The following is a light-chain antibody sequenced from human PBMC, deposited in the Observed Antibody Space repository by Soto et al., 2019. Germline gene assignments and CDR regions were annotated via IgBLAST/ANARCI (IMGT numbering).Light chain of an antibody. J-gene: IGKJ1*01. Sequence: EIVLTQSPGTLSLSPGERATLSCRASQSVSSSYVAWYQQKPGQAPRLLIYGASSRATGIPDRFSGSGSGTDFTLNKSRRVPGEFTEYYCQQYGSSARTFGHGAKGETK. CDR3: QQYGSSART. CDR2: GAS. V-gene: IGKV3-20*01. CDR1: QSVSSSY.